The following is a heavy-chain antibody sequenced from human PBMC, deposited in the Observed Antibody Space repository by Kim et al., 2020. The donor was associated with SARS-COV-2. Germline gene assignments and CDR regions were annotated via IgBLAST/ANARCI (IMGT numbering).Heavy chain of an antibody. CDR2: IYPGDSDT. Sequence: GESLKISCKGSGYSFTSYWIGWVRQMPGKGLEWMGIIYPGDSDTRYSPSFQGQVTISADKSISTAYLQWSSLKASDTAMYYCARRGRLLWFGELDFDLWGRGTLVTVSS. D-gene: IGHD3-10*01. CDR1: GYSFTSYW. V-gene: IGHV5-51*01. CDR3: ARRGRLLWFGELDFDL. J-gene: IGHJ2*01.